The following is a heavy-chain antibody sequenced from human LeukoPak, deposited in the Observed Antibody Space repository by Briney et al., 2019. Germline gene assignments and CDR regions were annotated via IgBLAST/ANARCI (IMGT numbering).Heavy chain of an antibody. Sequence: ETLSLTCAVYGGSFSGYYWSWVRQAPGKGLEWVSVIYSGGSTYYADSVKGRFTISRDNSKNTLYLQMNSLRAEDTAVYYCARDIDYEHWGQGTLVTVSS. D-gene: IGHD4-17*01. CDR3: ARDIDYEH. J-gene: IGHJ1*01. V-gene: IGHV3-53*01. CDR1: GGSFSGYY. CDR2: IYSGGST.